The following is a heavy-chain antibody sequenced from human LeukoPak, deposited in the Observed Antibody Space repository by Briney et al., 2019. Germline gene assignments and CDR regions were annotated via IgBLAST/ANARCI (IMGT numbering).Heavy chain of an antibody. V-gene: IGHV3-23*01. J-gene: IGHJ3*02. CDR2: ISGSGSST. CDR1: GFTFSSYA. Sequence: GGSLRLSCAASGFTFSSYAMSWVRQAPGKGLEWDSAISGSGSSTYYADSVKGRFTISRDNAKNSLYLQMNSLRAEDTAVYYCARVAYGAQAFDIWGQGTMVTVSS. D-gene: IGHD4-17*01. CDR3: ARVAYGAQAFDI.